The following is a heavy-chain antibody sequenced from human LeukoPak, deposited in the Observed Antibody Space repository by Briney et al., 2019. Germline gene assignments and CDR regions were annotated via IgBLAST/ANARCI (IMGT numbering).Heavy chain of an antibody. Sequence: SETLSLTCTVSGGSISRYYWSWIRQPPGKGLEWIGYKDYSGSTNYNRSLKSRVTISVDTSKNQFSLKLSSVTAADTAVYYCAAFGEWYYYYYMDVWGKGTTVTVSS. CDR1: GGSISRYY. V-gene: IGHV4-59*01. CDR2: KDYSGST. CDR3: AAFGEWYYYYYMDV. J-gene: IGHJ6*03. D-gene: IGHD3-10*01.